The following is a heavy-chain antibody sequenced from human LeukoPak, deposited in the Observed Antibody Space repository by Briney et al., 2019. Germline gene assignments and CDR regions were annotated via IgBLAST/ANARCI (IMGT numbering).Heavy chain of an antibody. J-gene: IGHJ5*02. V-gene: IGHV1-2*02. Sequence: GASLKVSCKASGYTFTGYYMHWVRQGPGQGLEWMGWINPNSGGTNYAQKFQGRVTMTRDTSISTAYMELSRLRSDDTAVYYCARADSIVWFGELSFDPWGQGTLVTVSS. CDR1: GYTFTGYY. CDR2: INPNSGGT. D-gene: IGHD3-10*01. CDR3: ARADSIVWFGELSFDP.